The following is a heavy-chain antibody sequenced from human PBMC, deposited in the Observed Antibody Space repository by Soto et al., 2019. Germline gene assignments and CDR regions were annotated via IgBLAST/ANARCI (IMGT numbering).Heavy chain of an antibody. V-gene: IGHV4-39*01. J-gene: IGHJ3*02. CDR1: GDSVSSSYY. CDR3: ARSRPAFDI. CDR2: IYYSGST. Sequence: PSETLSLTCTVSGDSVSSSYYWGWIRQPPGKGLEWIGSIYYSGSTYYNPSLKSRVTISVDTSRNQFSLKLSSVTAADTAVYYCARSRPAFDIWGQGTMVTVSS.